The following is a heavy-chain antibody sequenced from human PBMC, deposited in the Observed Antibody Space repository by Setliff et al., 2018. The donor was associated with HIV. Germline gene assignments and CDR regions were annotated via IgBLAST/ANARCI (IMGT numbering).Heavy chain of an antibody. D-gene: IGHD3-3*01. CDR2: VYYSGST. Sequence: LSLTCAVSGHSISSGYHWGWIRQPPGKGLEWIGSVYYSGSTHYNPSLKSRVTVSVDTSKDEISLKLNSVTAADTAIYYCAREDMSHWGGFLYESSWFDTWGRGILVTVSS. CDR1: GHSISSGYH. J-gene: IGHJ5*02. CDR3: AREDMSHWGGFLYESSWFDT. V-gene: IGHV4-38-2*02.